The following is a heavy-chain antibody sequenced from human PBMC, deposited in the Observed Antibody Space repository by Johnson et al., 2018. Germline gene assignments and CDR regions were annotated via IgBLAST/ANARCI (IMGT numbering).Heavy chain of an antibody. CDR2: INWHSCSV. CDR3: AKDIESYYGMDV. V-gene: IGHV3-20*04. CDR1: GFIFGDYG. Sequence: VQLVQSGGRVVRPGGSLRLSCVGSGFIFGDYGMSWVRQAPGKGLEWISGINWHSCSVGYADSVRCRFTISSDNANTSLYLTRNSLRAEDKALYYFAKDIESYYGMDVWGQGTTVTGSS. J-gene: IGHJ6*02.